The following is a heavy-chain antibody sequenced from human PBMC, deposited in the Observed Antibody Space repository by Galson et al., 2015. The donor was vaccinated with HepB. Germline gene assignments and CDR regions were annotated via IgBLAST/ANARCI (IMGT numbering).Heavy chain of an antibody. V-gene: IGHV3-9*01. CDR1: GFTFDDYA. CDR2: ISWNSGSI. D-gene: IGHD1-26*01. J-gene: IGHJ4*02. Sequence: SLRLSCAASGFTFDDYAMHWVRQAPGKGLEWVSGISWNSGSIGYADSVKGRFTISRDNAKNSLYLQMNSLRAVDTALYYCAKDTSGSYYGDIDYWGQGTLVTVSS. CDR3: AKDTSGSYYGDIDY.